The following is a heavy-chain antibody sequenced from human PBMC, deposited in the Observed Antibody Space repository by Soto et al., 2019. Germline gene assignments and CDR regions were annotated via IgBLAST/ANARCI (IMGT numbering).Heavy chain of an antibody. V-gene: IGHV3-23*01. CDR3: VKRPWDYGMDV. D-gene: IGHD7-27*01. J-gene: IGHJ6*02. Sequence: GGSLRLSCAASGPTFSNYAMSWVRQAPGKGLEWVSSISVSGGDTYYADSVKGRFTISRDNSKNTLYLQMNSLRAEDTAVYYCVKRPWDYGMDVWGQGTTVTVSS. CDR2: ISVSGGDT. CDR1: GPTFSNYA.